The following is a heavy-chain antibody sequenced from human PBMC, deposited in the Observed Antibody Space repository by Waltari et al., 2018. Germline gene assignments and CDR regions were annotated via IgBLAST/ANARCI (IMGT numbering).Heavy chain of an antibody. Sequence: EVQLVESGGGLVQPGGSLRLSCAASGFTFSSYWMHWVRQAPGKGLVWVSRINSDGSSTSYADSVKGRFTISRDNAKNTLYLQMNSLRAEDTAVYYCVTSLNWRFDSFYWGQGTLVTVSS. D-gene: IGHD1-1*01. J-gene: IGHJ4*02. CDR2: INSDGSST. CDR1: GFTFSSYW. V-gene: IGHV3-74*01. CDR3: VTSLNWRFDSFY.